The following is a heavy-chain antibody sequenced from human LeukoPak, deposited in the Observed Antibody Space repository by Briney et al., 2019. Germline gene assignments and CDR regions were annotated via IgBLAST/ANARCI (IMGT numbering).Heavy chain of an antibody. V-gene: IGHV3-23*01. Sequence: GGSLRLSCAASGFTFSSYAMSWVRQAPGKGLEWVSAISGSGGSTYYADSMEGRFTISRDNSKNTMSLQMDSLTLEDTAVYYCAKGSYSSAWYPDYWGQGTLVTVSS. J-gene: IGHJ4*02. CDR3: AKGSYSSAWYPDY. CDR2: ISGSGGST. CDR1: GFTFSSYA. D-gene: IGHD6-19*01.